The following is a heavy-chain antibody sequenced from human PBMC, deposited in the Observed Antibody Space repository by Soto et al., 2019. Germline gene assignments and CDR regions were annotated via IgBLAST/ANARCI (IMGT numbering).Heavy chain of an antibody. Sequence: PSETLSLTCSVSGGSITSGGYYWNWIRQHPGKGLEWIGYIYYGGITYYNPSLKSRITISVDTSKNQFSLKLSSATAADTAVYYCARYGSGSSVWFDPWGQGTLVTVSS. J-gene: IGHJ5*02. V-gene: IGHV4-31*03. D-gene: IGHD3-10*01. CDR2: IYYGGIT. CDR1: GGSITSGGYY. CDR3: ARYGSGSSVWFDP.